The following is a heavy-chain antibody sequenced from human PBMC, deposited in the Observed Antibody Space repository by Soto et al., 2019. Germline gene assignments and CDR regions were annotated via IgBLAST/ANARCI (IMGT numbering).Heavy chain of an antibody. V-gene: IGHV3-48*02. Sequence: GGSLRLSCTAPGFTFSTHSMNWVRQAPGKALESVSFITTSSSTIYYADSAKGRFTISRDNAKNSLCLQMNSLRDEDTAVYYCARVGITVGGVIPVNSGLDVWGQGTTVTLSS. J-gene: IGHJ6*02. CDR3: ARVGITVGGVIPVNSGLDV. CDR1: GFTFSTHS. D-gene: IGHD3-16*02. CDR2: ITTSSSTI.